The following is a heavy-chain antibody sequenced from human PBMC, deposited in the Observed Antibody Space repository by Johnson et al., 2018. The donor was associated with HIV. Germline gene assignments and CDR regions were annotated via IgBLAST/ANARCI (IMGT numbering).Heavy chain of an antibody. Sequence: VQLVESGGGLIQPGGSLRLSCAASGFTVSSNYMSWVRQAPGKGLEWVSVIYSGGSTYYADSVKGRFTVSRDNSKNTVYLQMNSLRAEDTAVYYCAKDRWVGVGDAFDIWGQGTMVTVSS. CDR2: IYSGGST. J-gene: IGHJ3*02. CDR3: AKDRWVGVGDAFDI. CDR1: GFTVSSNY. D-gene: IGHD2-15*01. V-gene: IGHV3-53*01.